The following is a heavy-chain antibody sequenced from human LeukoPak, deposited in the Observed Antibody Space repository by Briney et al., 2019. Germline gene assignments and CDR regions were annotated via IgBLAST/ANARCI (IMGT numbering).Heavy chain of an antibody. CDR2: IHNDGTKE. Sequence: GGSLRLSCAASGFTFSNYGMHWVRQAPDKGLEWVAFIHNDGTKEYYGDSVKGRFTVSRDNSQNTLYLQMNSLKVEDSSIYYCATSDAEDSWGQGTRVTVSS. V-gene: IGHV3-30*02. J-gene: IGHJ4*02. CDR3: ATSDAEDS. CDR1: GFTFSNYG.